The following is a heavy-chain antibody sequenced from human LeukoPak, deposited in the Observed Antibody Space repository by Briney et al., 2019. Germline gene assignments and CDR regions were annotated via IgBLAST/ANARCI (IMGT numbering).Heavy chain of an antibody. V-gene: IGHV3-64*01. CDR3: AKEEVLDYYDSSGYYPLYYFDY. J-gene: IGHJ4*02. CDR2: ISGNGVST. Sequence: PGGSLRLSCAASGFTFSTYAMYWVRRTPGKGLEYVSVISGNGVSTHYATSVKGRFTISRDNSKNTLYLQMNSLRAEDTAVYYCAKEEVLDYYDSSGYYPLYYFDYWGQGTLVTVSS. D-gene: IGHD3-22*01. CDR1: GFTFSTYA.